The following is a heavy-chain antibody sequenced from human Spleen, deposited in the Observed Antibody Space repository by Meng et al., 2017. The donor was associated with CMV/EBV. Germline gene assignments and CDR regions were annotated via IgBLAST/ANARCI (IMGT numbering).Heavy chain of an antibody. CDR3: ARGESRGGGP. CDR2: ISSGPSWN. J-gene: IGHJ5*02. Sequence: GGSLRLSCAASGFTVSNNYMTWVRQVPGKGLEWVSCISSGPSWNNYGDSVRGRFTISRDNAKNSLYLQMNSLSAEDTAVYYCARGESRGGGPWGQGTLVTVSS. CDR1: GFTVSNNY. V-gene: IGHV3-21*01.